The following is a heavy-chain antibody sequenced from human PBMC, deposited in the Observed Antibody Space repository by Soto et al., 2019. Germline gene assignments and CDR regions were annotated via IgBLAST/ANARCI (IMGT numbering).Heavy chain of an antibody. CDR1: GFSLSTSGVG. Sequence: QITLKESGPTLVKPTQTLTLTCTFSGFSLSTSGVGVGWIRQPPGKALEWLALIYWDDDKRYSPSLKSRLTPTVXTAKNHVVLTMTNMDPVDTATYYCAHRQRTVYFDYWGQGTLVTVSS. CDR2: IYWDDDK. J-gene: IGHJ4*02. CDR3: AHRQRTVYFDY. V-gene: IGHV2-5*02. D-gene: IGHD4-17*01.